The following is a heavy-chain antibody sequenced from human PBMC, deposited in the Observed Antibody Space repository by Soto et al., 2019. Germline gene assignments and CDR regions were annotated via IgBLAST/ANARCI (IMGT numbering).Heavy chain of an antibody. D-gene: IGHD6-19*01. CDR3: ATGIFVAGTFDY. V-gene: IGHV1-69*13. CDR2: IIPIFGTA. Sequence: ASVKVSCKASGGTFSSYAISWVRQAPGQGLEWMGGIIPIFGTANYAQKFQGRVTITADESTSTAYMELSSLRSEDTAVYYCATGIFVAGTFDYSGQGTLVTVSS. CDR1: GGTFSSYA. J-gene: IGHJ4*02.